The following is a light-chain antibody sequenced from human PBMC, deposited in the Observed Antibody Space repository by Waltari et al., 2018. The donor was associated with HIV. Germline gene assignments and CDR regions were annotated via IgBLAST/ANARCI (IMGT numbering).Light chain of an antibody. CDR3: GTWDNNLSAFWV. J-gene: IGLJ3*02. CDR1: SSTIGNNF. CDR2: DTN. Sequence: QSVLTQPPSVSAAPGQKVTISCSGSSSTIGNNFVSWYQQLPATAPKLLSYDTNKRPAGIPDRFSASKSGTSATLAITGLQTGDEAVYYCGTWDNNLSAFWVFGGGTKVTVL. V-gene: IGLV1-51*01.